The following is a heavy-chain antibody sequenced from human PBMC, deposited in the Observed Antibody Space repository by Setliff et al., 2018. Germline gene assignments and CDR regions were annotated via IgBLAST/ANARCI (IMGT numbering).Heavy chain of an antibody. V-gene: IGHV5-51*01. Sequence: PGESLKISCKGSGYSLSNFWIGWVRQMPGKGLEYLGIIYPADSDTTYSPSFQGQVTISADKSINTAYLQWSSLKASDTAIYYCARVGPLTDDAFDIWGQGTMVTVSS. CDR1: GYSLSNFW. CDR2: IYPADSDT. J-gene: IGHJ3*02. CDR3: ARVGPLTDDAFDI. D-gene: IGHD1-26*01.